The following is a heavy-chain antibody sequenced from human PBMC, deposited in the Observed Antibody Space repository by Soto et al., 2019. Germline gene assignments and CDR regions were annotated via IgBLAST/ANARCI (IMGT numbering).Heavy chain of an antibody. CDR1: GFTYTDFA. Sequence: VQLVESGGGEVQPGRSLRLSCAASGFTYTDFALHWVRQAPGTGLEWVAIISYDGSDKYYADSVKGRFAISRDNPKNTLYLEMNSLIPEDTAVYFCARRAWDSYYAIDVWGQGTTVTVFS. D-gene: IGHD3-22*01. V-gene: IGHV3-30*09. CDR3: ARRAWDSYYAIDV. J-gene: IGHJ6*02. CDR2: ISYDGSDK.